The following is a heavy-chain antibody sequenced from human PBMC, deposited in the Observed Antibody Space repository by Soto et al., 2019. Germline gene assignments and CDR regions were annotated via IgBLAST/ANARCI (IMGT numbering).Heavy chain of an antibody. J-gene: IGHJ4*02. D-gene: IGHD3-10*01. CDR1: GDSISSGDYY. CDR2: IYHSGNT. CDR3: ARGPRLVRGVIFDY. Sequence: SDTLSLTCSVSGDSISSGDYYWSWIRQPPGKGLEWIGCIYHSGNTYYNPSLKRRFSISVDTSKNQFSLQLSSVTVADTAVYYCARGPRLVRGVIFDYWGQGTLVTVSS. V-gene: IGHV4-30-4*02.